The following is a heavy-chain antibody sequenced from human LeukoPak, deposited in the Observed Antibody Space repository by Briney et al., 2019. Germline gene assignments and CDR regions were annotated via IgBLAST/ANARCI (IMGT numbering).Heavy chain of an antibody. V-gene: IGHV3-11*04. CDR3: ARDSGSLGYFDY. CDR2: ISTSGTTI. J-gene: IGHJ4*02. Sequence: GGSLRLSCAASGFTFSDYYMSWIRQAPGERLEWISYISTSGTTIYYADSVKGRFTISRDNAKNSLYLQMNSLRAEDTAVYYCARDSGSLGYFDYWGQGTLVTVSS. CDR1: GFTFSDYY. D-gene: IGHD1-26*01.